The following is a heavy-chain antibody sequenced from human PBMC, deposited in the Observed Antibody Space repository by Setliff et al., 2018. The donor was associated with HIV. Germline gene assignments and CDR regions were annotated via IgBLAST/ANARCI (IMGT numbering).Heavy chain of an antibody. V-gene: IGHV3-23*01. CDR2: ISGSGGST. CDR1: GFTFSSYA. D-gene: IGHD3-22*01. Sequence: PSETLSLSCAASGFTFSSYAMTWVRQAPGKGLEWVSAISGSGGSTYYADSVKGRFTISRDNSKNTLYLQMNSLRAEDTAVYYCAKDRRYYDSSGYYLYFDYWGQGTLVTVSS. J-gene: IGHJ4*02. CDR3: AKDRRYYDSSGYYLYFDY.